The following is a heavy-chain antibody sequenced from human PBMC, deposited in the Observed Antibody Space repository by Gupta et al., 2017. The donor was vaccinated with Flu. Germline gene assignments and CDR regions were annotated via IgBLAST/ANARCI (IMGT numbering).Heavy chain of an antibody. V-gene: IGHV3-33*01. CDR3: ARGSRGRNYYYGMDV. CDR2: IWYDGSNK. Sequence: APGKGLEWVAVIWYDGSNKYYADSVKGRFTISRDNSKNTLYLQMNSLRAEDTAVYYCARGSRGRNYYYGMDVWGQGTTVTVSS. D-gene: IGHD6-25*01. J-gene: IGHJ6*02.